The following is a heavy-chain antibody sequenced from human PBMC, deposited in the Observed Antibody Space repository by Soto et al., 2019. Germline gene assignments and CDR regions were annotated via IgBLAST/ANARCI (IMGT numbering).Heavy chain of an antibody. CDR1: GFTFSSYS. CDR2: ISSSSSYI. V-gene: IGHV3-21*01. D-gene: IGHD5-12*01. J-gene: IGHJ3*02. CDR3: ARDRSGYDSSDSFHI. Sequence: GGSLRLSCAASGFTFSSYSMNWVRQAPGKGLEWVSSISSSSSYIYYADSVKGRFTISRDNAKNSLYLQMNSLRAEDTAVYYCARDRSGYDSSDSFHIWGQGTMVTVSS.